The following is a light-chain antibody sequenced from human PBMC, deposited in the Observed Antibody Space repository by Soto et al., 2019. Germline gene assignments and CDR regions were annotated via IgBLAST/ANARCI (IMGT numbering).Light chain of an antibody. V-gene: IGKV3-11*01. CDR2: DAS. Sequence: EIVLTQSPATLSLSPGERATLSCRASQSVSSYLAWYQQKPGQAPRLLIYDASNRATGIPARFSGSGSGTDFTLTIISLAPEDFAVYYCQQRGYLLTFGGGTKVEIK. J-gene: IGKJ4*01. CDR1: QSVSSY. CDR3: QQRGYLLT.